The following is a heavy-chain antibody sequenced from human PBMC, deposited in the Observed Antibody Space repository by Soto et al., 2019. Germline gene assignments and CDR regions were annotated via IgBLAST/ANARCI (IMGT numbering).Heavy chain of an antibody. CDR1: GFTFSSYW. D-gene: IGHD6-6*01. CDR2: IKQDGSEK. J-gene: IGHJ6*02. V-gene: IGHV3-7*03. CDR3: ARASSSSSLDYYYYGMDV. Sequence: EVQLVESGGGLVQPGGSLRLSCAASGFTFSSYWMSWVRQAPGKGLEWVANIKQDGSEKYYVDSVKGRFTISRDNAKNSLYLQMNSRRAEDTAVYYCARASSSSSLDYYYYGMDVWGQGTTVTVSS.